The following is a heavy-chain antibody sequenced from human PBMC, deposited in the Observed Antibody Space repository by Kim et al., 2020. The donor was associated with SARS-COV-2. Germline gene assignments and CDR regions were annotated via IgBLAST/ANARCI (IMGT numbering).Heavy chain of an antibody. CDR2: IYYSGST. D-gene: IGHD1-1*01. CDR3: ARDTGTPTSNWFDP. J-gene: IGHJ5*02. CDR1: GGSISSSSYY. V-gene: IGHV4-39*07. Sequence: SETLSLTCTVSGGSISSSSYYWGWIRQPPGKGLEWIGSIYYSGSTYYNPSLKRRVTISVDTSKNQFSLKLSSVTAADTAVYYCARDTGTPTSNWFDPWGQGNLVTVSS.